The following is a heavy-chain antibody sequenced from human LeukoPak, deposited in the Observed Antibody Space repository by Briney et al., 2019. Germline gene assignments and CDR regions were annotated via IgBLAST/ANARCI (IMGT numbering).Heavy chain of an antibody. CDR2: IYYSGST. Sequence: SETLSLTCTVSGGSISSYYWSRIRQPPGKGLEWIGYIYYSGSTNYNPSLKSRVTISVDTSKNQFSLKLSSVTAADTAVYYCARGEEIAVAPLDYWGQGTLVTVSS. CDR3: ARGEEIAVAPLDY. D-gene: IGHD6-19*01. J-gene: IGHJ4*02. CDR1: GGSISSYY. V-gene: IGHV4-59*01.